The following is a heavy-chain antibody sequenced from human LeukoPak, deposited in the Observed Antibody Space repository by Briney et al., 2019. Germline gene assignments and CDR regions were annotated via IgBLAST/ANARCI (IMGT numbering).Heavy chain of an antibody. CDR3: AALRYFDWLLDHDAFDI. V-gene: IGHV1-2*02. CDR2: INPNSGGT. D-gene: IGHD3-9*01. CDR1: GYTFTGYY. Sequence: GASVKVSCKASGYTFTGYYMHWVRQAPGQGLEWMGWINPNSGGTNYAQKFQGRVTMTRDTSISTAYMELSRLRSDDTAVYYCAALRYFDWLLDHDAFDIWGQGTMVTVSS. J-gene: IGHJ3*02.